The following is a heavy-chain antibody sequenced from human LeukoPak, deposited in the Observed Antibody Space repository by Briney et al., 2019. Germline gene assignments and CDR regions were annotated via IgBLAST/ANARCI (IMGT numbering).Heavy chain of an antibody. CDR1: GFTFSNYG. V-gene: IGHV3-33*01. CDR3: AREAVAKDYYYYMDV. Sequence: PGGSLRLSCAASGFTFSNYGIHWVRQAPGKGLEWVAVIWYDGSSKYYADSVKGRFTISRDNSKNTLYLRMNSLRAEDTAVYYCAREAVAKDYYYYMDVWGKGTTVLVSS. J-gene: IGHJ6*03. CDR2: IWYDGSSK.